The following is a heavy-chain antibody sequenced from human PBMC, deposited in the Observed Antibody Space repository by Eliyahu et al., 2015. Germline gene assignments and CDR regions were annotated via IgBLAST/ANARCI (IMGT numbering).Heavy chain of an antibody. J-gene: IGHJ6*02. CDR2: IKSKTDGGTT. CDR1: GFTFXXAW. CDR3: TTDIVGATNYYYYGMDV. V-gene: IGHV3-15*01. D-gene: IGHD1-26*01. Sequence: EVQLVESGGGLVKPGGSLRLXCXASGFTFXXAWXXWVRQAPGKGVGWVGRIKSKTDGGTTDYAAPVKGRFTISRDDSKNTLYLQMNSLKTEDTAVYYCTTDIVGATNYYYYGMDVWGQGTTVTVSS.